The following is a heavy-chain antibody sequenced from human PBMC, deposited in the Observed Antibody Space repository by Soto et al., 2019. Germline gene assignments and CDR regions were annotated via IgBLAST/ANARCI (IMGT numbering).Heavy chain of an antibody. V-gene: IGHV3-48*02. D-gene: IGHD6-19*01. CDR1: GFRFSSYS. CDR3: ARGQQWPV. Sequence: QLVESGGGLVQTGGSLRLSCAASGFRFSSYSMNWVRQAPGKGLEWVSYISSTSSTIFYLASVKSRFTISRDNAKNSLYLQMNSMRDVDTGVYFCARGQQWPVWGQGTLVTVSS. J-gene: IGHJ4*02. CDR2: ISSTSSTI.